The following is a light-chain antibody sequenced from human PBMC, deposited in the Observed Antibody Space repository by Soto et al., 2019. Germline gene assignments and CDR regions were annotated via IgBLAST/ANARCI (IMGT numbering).Light chain of an antibody. CDR3: QQRSNWPSIT. Sequence: VLTQSPATLSLAPGDRATHSCRASQFLSSYLAWYQQKPGQPPRLLIYDTSNRATGIPARFSGSGSGTDFTLTINSLEPEDFAVYYCQQRSNWPSITFGQGTRLEI. CDR1: QFLSSY. J-gene: IGKJ5*01. V-gene: IGKV3-11*01. CDR2: DTS.